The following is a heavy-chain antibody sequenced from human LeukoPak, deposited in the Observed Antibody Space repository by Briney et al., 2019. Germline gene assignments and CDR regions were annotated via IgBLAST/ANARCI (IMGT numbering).Heavy chain of an antibody. Sequence: PGGSLRLSCAASGFTFSSYEMNWVRQAPGKGLEWVSYISSSGSTIYYADSVKGRFTISRDNAKNSLYLQMNSLRAEDTAVYYCASHGDDPSGDLEDYWGQGTLVTVSS. CDR3: ASHGDDPSGDLEDY. CDR1: GFTFSSYE. V-gene: IGHV3-48*03. D-gene: IGHD4-17*01. J-gene: IGHJ4*02. CDR2: ISSSGSTI.